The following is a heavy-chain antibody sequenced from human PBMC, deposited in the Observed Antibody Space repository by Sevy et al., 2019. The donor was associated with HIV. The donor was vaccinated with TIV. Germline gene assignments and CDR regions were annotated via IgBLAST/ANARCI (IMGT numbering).Heavy chain of an antibody. J-gene: IGHJ4*02. D-gene: IGHD3-10*01. V-gene: IGHV3-7*01. Sequence: GGSLRLSCVASGFTFSNNWMTWDRQAPGKGLQWVANIKQDGSEKYFVDSVKGRFTISRDNAKNSLYLQMSSLRVEDTAVYYCARGIFGSGSRLGLGYWGQGTLVTVSS. CDR3: ARGIFGSGSRLGLGY. CDR1: GFTFSNNW. CDR2: IKQDGSEK.